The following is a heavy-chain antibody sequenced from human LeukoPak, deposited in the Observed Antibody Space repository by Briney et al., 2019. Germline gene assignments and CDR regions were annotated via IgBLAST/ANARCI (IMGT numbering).Heavy chain of an antibody. CDR3: ARGGVEMATRDGVAFEI. CDR1: GGTFSSYA. Sequence: GASVKLSCKASGGTFSSYAMSWVRQAPGQGLEWMGRIIPIFGKANYAQKFQGRVTITTDESTSTAYMELSSLRSEDTAVYYWARGGVEMATRDGVAFEIWGQGTMVTVSS. J-gene: IGHJ3*02. V-gene: IGHV1-69*05. CDR2: IIPIFGKA. D-gene: IGHD5-24*01.